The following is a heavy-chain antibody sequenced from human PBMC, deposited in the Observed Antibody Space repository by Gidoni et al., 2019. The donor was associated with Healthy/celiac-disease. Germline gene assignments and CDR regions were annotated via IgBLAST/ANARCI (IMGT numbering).Heavy chain of an antibody. J-gene: IGHJ6*02. V-gene: IGHV3-48*03. CDR1: GFTFSSSE. CDR2: ISSSGSTI. CDR3: ARVGVWGSYRYSGMDV. D-gene: IGHD3-16*02. Sequence: EVQLVESGGGLVQPGGSLRLSCAASGFTFSSSEMNWVRQAPGKGLEWVSYISSSGSTIYYADSVKGRFTISRDNAKNSLYLQMNSLRAEDTAVYYCARVGVWGSYRYSGMDVWGQGTTVTVSS.